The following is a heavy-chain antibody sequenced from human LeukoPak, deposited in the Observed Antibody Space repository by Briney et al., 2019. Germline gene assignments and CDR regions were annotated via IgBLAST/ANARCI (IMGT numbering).Heavy chain of an antibody. CDR1: GFTFTNFW. D-gene: IGHD1-1*01. CDR2: ILTDGST. CDR3: ARGLHWNDFNWFDS. Sequence: GGSLTLSCAASGFTFTNFWMNWVRQTPGKGLMWVSRILTDGSTRYAESVKGRFTISRDNAKNTVYLQMNTLSAEDTAIYYCARGLHWNDFNWFDSWGQGTLVTVSS. J-gene: IGHJ5*01. V-gene: IGHV3-74*01.